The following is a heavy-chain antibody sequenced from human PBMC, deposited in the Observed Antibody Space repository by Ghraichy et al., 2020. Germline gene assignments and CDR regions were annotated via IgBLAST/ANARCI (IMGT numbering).Heavy chain of an antibody. CDR3: STSPRADRGNY. CDR1: GLTFSSYW. Sequence: LSLTCAVSGLTFSSYWMHWVRQAPGKGLEWVSHIKTDGSTTNYADSVRGRFTISRDNAKNTLYLQMNSLRADDTAVYYCSTSPRADRGNYWGQGTLVTVSS. V-gene: IGHV3-74*01. J-gene: IGHJ4*02. D-gene: IGHD3-10*01. CDR2: IKTDGSTT.